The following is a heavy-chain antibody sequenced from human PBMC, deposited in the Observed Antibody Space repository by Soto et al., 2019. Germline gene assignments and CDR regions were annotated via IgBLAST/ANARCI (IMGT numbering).Heavy chain of an antibody. D-gene: IGHD3-10*01. CDR3: ARDGEGSGSYYTN. CDR2: INPSGGST. Sequence: SVKVSCNASGYTFTGYYMHWVRQAPGQGLEWMGIINPSGGSTSYAQKFQGRVTMTRDTSTSTVYMELSSLRSEDTAVYYCARDGEGSGSYYTNWGQGTLVTVSS. V-gene: IGHV1-46*01. CDR1: GYTFTGYY. J-gene: IGHJ4*02.